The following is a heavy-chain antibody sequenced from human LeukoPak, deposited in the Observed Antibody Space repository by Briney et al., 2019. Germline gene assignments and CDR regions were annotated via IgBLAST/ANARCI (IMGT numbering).Heavy chain of an antibody. CDR3: ARGVRRGLTNHWFDP. D-gene: IGHD1/OR15-1a*01. CDR1: GGTFSSYA. Sequence: ASVKVSCKASGGTFSSYAISWVRQAPGQGLEWMGGIIPIFGTANYAQKFQGRVTITTDESTSTAYMELSSLRSEDTAVYYCARGVRRGLTNHWFDPWGQGTLVTVSS. J-gene: IGHJ5*02. CDR2: IIPIFGTA. V-gene: IGHV1-69*05.